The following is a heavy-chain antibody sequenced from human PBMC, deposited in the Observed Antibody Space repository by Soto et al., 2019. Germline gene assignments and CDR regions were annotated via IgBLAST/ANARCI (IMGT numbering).Heavy chain of an antibody. J-gene: IGHJ3*02. V-gene: IGHV4-31*03. CDR1: GGSISSGGYY. Sequence: PSETLSLTSSVSGGSISSGGYYWSWINQHPGKGLEWIGYIYYSGSTYYIPSLKSRVTISVDTSKNQFSLDLSSVTAADTAVYCCERGDYYASRTLSFDIWGQGTTVTVSS. D-gene: IGHD3-22*01. CDR2: IYYSGST. CDR3: ERGDYYASRTLSFDI.